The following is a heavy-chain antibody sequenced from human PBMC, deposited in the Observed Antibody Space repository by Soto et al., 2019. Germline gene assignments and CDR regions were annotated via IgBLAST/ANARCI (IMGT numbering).Heavy chain of an antibody. V-gene: IGHV3-48*03. CDR3: SPSLDY. Sequence: PGGSLRLSCAGSGFTFNSHEMTWVRQAPGKGLEWISSISSSGGSIYYADSVKGRFTVSRDNAKNSLYLQMNSLTAEDSALYYCSPSLDYWGQGALVTVSS. CDR2: ISSSGGSI. CDR1: GFTFNSHE. J-gene: IGHJ4*02.